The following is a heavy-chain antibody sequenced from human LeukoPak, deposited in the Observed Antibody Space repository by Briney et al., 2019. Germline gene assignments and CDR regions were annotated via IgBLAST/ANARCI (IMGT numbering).Heavy chain of an antibody. CDR3: AKDLATKYTLDS. CDR1: GFTFSSDA. D-gene: IGHD6-6*01. Sequence: GRSLRLSCAASGFTFSSDAMHWVRQAPGKGLEWVAFISFDGSKKYFADSVKGRFTISRDNSKNTLYLQMNSLRAEDTAVYYCAKDLATKYTLDSWGQGSLVTVSS. V-gene: IGHV3-30*18. J-gene: IGHJ4*02. CDR2: ISFDGSKK.